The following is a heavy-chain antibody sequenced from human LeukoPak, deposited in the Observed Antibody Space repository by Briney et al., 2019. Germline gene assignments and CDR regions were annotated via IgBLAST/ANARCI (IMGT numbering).Heavy chain of an antibody. Sequence: ASVKVSCKASGYTFTGYYMHWVRQAPGQGLEWMGWINPNSGGTNYAQKFQGRVTMTRDTSISTAYMELSRLRSDDTAVYYCARDRHYYYYYMDVWGKGTTVTVSS. J-gene: IGHJ6*03. CDR3: ARDRHYYYYYMDV. V-gene: IGHV1-2*02. CDR1: GYTFTGYY. CDR2: INPNSGGT.